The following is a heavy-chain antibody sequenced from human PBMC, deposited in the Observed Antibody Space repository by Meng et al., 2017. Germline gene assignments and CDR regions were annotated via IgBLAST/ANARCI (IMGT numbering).Heavy chain of an antibody. CDR2: IKSKTDGGTT. CDR3: TTNGVAAAGTFRGMDV. J-gene: IGHJ6*02. V-gene: IGHV3-15*01. Sequence: GESLKISCAASGFTFSNAWMSWVRQAPGKGLEWVGRIKSKTDGGTTDYAAPVKGRFTISRDDSKNTLYLQMNSLKTEGTAVYYCTTNGVAAAGTFRGMDVWGQGTTVTVSS. D-gene: IGHD6-13*01. CDR1: GFTFSNAW.